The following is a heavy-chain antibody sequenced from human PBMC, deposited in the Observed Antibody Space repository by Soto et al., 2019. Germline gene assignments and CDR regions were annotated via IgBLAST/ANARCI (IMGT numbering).Heavy chain of an antibody. V-gene: IGHV4-31*03. D-gene: IGHD2-2*01. CDR3: ARVSDATYGMDV. CDR1: GGSISSGGYY. Sequence: SETLSLTCTVSGGSISSGGYYWSWIRQHPGKGLEWIGYIYYSGSTYYNPSLKSRVTISVDTSKDQFSLKLSSVTAADTAVYYCARVSDATYGMDVWGQGTTVTVSS. J-gene: IGHJ6*02. CDR2: IYYSGST.